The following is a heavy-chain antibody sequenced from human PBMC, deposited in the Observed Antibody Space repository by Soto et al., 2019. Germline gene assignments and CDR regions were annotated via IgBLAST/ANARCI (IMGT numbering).Heavy chain of an antibody. V-gene: IGHV1-3*01. CDR1: GYTFTSYA. CDR2: INAGNGYT. CDR3: ATAGDDCSTTTCYVIDY. J-gene: IGHJ4*02. Sequence: ASVKVSCKASGYTFTSYAMHWVRQAPGQRLKWMGWINAGNGYTKYSQKFQGRVTVTRDTSASTAYMELSSLRSEDTAVYYCATAGDDCSTTTCYVIDYWGQGTLVTVSS. D-gene: IGHD2-2*01.